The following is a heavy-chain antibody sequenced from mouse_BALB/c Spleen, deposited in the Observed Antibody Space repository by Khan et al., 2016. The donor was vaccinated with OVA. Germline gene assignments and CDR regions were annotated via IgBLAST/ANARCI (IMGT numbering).Heavy chain of an antibody. J-gene: IGHJ2*01. CDR3: TRDRIDY. CDR1: GYTFSTYW. CDR2: INPTSGYT. V-gene: IGHV1-7*01. Sequence: QVQLQQSGAALAKPGASVKMSCKASGYTFSTYWMHWVKQRPGQGLEWIGYINPTSGYTDYNEKFKDKATLSADKSSSPAYMQRSRLTSEDSAVYYCTRDRIDYWGQGTTLTVSS.